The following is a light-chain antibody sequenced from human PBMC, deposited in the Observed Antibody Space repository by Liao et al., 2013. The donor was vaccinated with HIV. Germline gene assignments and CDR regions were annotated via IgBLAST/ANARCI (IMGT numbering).Light chain of an antibody. CDR2: QDS. CDR3: QTWDRTSVV. Sequence: SYELTQPPSVSVSPGQTASITCSGAKLGDEYVSWYQQKPGQSPVLVIYQDSQRPSGIPVRLSGSTSGNTATLTISGTQAMDEADYYCQTWDRTSVVFGGGTRLTVL. V-gene: IGLV3-1*01. CDR1: KLGDEY. J-gene: IGLJ2*01.